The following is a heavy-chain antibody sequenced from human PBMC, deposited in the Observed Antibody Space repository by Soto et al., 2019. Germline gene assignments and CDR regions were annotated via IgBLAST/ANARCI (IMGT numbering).Heavy chain of an antibody. CDR2: INPNGGVT. V-gene: IGHV1-2*04. CDR1: GDSFNDYY. Sequence: QVPLVQSGAEVRKPGASVTVSCRSSGDSFNDYYIHWVRQAPGQGFEWVGWINPNGGVTKYAQKFQGWVSMTRDTSIRTVYMQLSRLRSDDTAVYYCARESGGATATVDYDYFYMDVWGTGTTVTVSS. CDR3: ARESGGATATVDYDYFYMDV. J-gene: IGHJ6*03. D-gene: IGHD5-12*01.